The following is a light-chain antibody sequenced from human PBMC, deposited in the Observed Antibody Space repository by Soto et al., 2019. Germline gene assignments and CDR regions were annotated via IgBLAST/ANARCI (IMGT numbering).Light chain of an antibody. Sequence: EIVLTQSPGSLSLSPGERATLSCRASQSVSSYLAWYQQKPGQAPRLLISGASSRATGFPDRFSGSGSGTDFSLTISRLEPEDSAVYYCQQYSSPPRPFGQGTKGE. CDR1: QSVSSY. V-gene: IGKV3-20*01. J-gene: IGKJ1*01. CDR2: GAS. CDR3: QQYSSPPRP.